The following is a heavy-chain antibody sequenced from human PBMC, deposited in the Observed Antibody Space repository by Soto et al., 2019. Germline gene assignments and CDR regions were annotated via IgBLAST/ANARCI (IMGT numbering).Heavy chain of an antibody. CDR3: AGDQNDYGPDAFDI. CDR1: GGSISSGGYY. V-gene: IGHV4-31*03. CDR2: IYHSGST. D-gene: IGHD4-17*01. Sequence: QVQLQESGPGLVKPSQTLSLTCTVSGGSISSGGYYWTWIRQHPGKGLEWIGYIYHSGSTSYNPSLKSRVTISLDTSRIQFSLKLFSVTSADTAVYYFAGDQNDYGPDAFDIWGQGTLVTVSS. J-gene: IGHJ3*02.